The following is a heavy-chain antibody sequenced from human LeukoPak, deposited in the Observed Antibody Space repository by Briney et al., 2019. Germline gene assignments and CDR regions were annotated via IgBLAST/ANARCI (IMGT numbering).Heavy chain of an antibody. J-gene: IGHJ4*02. Sequence: GGSLRLSCAPSVFPYSIYGMTGVRESPGGGREGVATIKGDGGDKYYVNSVKGRFIISRDNTKNSLSLQMDSLRAEDAAVYYCARRGLWAGDYWGQGTLVTVSS. CDR3: ARRGLWAGDY. CDR2: IKGDGGDK. V-gene: IGHV3-7*01. D-gene: IGHD3-10*01. CDR1: VFPYSIYG.